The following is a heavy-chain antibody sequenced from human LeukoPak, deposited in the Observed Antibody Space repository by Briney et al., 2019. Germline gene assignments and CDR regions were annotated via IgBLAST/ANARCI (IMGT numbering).Heavy chain of an antibody. Sequence: GASVKVSCKASGYTFTSYGISWVRQAPGQGLEWMGWISAYNGNTNYAQKLQGRVTMTTDTSTSTAYMELRSLRSDDTAVYYCAREWGYSSSWYVVGYYYGMDVWAKGPRSPSP. CDR3: AREWGYSSSWYVVGYYYGMDV. D-gene: IGHD6-13*01. J-gene: IGHJ6*02. CDR2: ISAYNGNT. V-gene: IGHV1-18*01. CDR1: GYTFTSYG.